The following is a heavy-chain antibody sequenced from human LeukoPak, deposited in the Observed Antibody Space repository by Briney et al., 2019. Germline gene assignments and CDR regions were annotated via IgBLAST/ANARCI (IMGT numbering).Heavy chain of an antibody. CDR3: AKRGTTHSNWSWFDY. D-gene: IGHD2-15*01. CDR1: AFILSSYD. J-gene: IGHJ4*02. V-gene: IGHV3-23*01. CDR2: ISASGATT. Sequence: GGSLRLSCAASAFILSSYDMNWVRQAPGKGLEWVSGISASGATTYYADSVKGRFTISRGNSKNTLYLQMNSLRTEDTAVYYCAKRGTTHSNWSWFDYWGQGTLVTVSS.